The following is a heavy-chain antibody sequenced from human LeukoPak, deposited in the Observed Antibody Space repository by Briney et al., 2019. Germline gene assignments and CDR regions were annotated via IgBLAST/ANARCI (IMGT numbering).Heavy chain of an antibody. CDR2: IKEDGSEI. V-gene: IGHV3-7*04. J-gene: IGHJ4*02. Sequence: GGSLRLSCAASGSAFSSYWMAWVRQAPGKGLEWVANIKEDGSEIYYVDSVKGRFTISRDNAKNSLYLQMNNLRVEDTAVYFCARGVYDWGYWGQGTLVTVSS. CDR3: ARGVYDWGY. CDR1: GSAFSSYW. D-gene: IGHD3-16*01.